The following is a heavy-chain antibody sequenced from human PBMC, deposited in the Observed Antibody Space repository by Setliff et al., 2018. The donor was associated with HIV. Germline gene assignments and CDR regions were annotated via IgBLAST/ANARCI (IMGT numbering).Heavy chain of an antibody. CDR3: ARDSRWLQFPYFDS. CDR1: GGSVTSGNYF. CDR2: MYTDGST. J-gene: IGHJ4*01. Sequence: SETLSLTCTVSGGSVTSGNYFWSWIRQPAGKGLEWIGHMYTDGSTNYNPSFKSRVTISADTSKNQFSLKLSSVTAADTAVYYCARDSRWLQFPYFDSWGQGTPVTVSS. V-gene: IGHV4-61*09. D-gene: IGHD5-12*01.